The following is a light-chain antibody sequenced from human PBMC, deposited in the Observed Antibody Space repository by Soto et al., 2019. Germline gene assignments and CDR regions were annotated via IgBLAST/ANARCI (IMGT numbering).Light chain of an antibody. CDR3: QQYYSYPIT. CDR2: AAS. CDR1: QGIDTS. Sequence: AILLTQSPSSLSASVGDRVTITCRASQGIDTSLAWYQQKPGKAPKLLIYAASNFQSGVPSRFSGSGSGTDFTLTISCLQSEDFATYYCQQYYSYPITFGQGTRREI. V-gene: IGKV1-8*01. J-gene: IGKJ5*01.